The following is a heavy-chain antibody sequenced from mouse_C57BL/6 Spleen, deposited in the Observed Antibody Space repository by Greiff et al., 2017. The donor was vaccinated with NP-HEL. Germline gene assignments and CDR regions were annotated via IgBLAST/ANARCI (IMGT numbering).Heavy chain of an antibody. CDR1: GFTFSDYG. CDR2: ISSGSSTI. J-gene: IGHJ1*03. CDR3: ARDYYDYGHFDV. Sequence: EVHLVESGGGLVKPGGSLKLSCAASGFTFSDYGMHWVRQAPEKGLEWVAYISSGSSTIYYADTVKGRFTISRDNAKNTLFLQMTSLRSEDTAMYYCARDYYDYGHFDVWGTGTTVTVSS. D-gene: IGHD2-4*01. V-gene: IGHV5-17*01.